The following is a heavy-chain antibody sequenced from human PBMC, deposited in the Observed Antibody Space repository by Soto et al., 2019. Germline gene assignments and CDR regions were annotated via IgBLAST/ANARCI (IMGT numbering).Heavy chain of an antibody. CDR3: VSGSLRGGSGWYHPFDY. V-gene: IGHV3-7*03. CDR1: GFTFSIYW. D-gene: IGHD6-19*01. CDR2: IKQDGSEK. Sequence: GGSLILSCAASGFTFSIYWMNWVRQSPGKGLEWVASIKQDGSEKYYVDSVKGRFTISRDNAKNSLYLQMDSLRADDTAVYYCVSGSLRGGSGWYHPFDYWGQGA. J-gene: IGHJ4*02.